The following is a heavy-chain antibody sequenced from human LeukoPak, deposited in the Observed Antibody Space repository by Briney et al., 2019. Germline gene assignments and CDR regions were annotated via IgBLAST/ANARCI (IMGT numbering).Heavy chain of an antibody. Sequence: PSETLSLTCTVSGGSISSSGQYWGWIRQPPGKGLEWIGTIYYSGSTYYNPSLKSRVTVSVDTSKNQFSLELSSVTAADTAVYYCARQVQGVIRPDYWGEGTLVSVPS. CDR3: ARQVQGVIRPDY. CDR1: GGSISSSGQY. J-gene: IGHJ4*02. D-gene: IGHD1-1*01. CDR2: IYYSGST. V-gene: IGHV4-39*01.